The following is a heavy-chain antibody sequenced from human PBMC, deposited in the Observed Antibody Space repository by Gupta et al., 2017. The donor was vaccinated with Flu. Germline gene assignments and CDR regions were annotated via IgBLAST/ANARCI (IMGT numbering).Heavy chain of an antibody. CDR3: AHSLIYYGSGSYYTLFGGPFDY. CDR2: IYWDDDK. V-gene: IGHV2-5*02. D-gene: IGHD3-10*01. Sequence: QITLKESGPTLVKPTQTLTLTCTFSGFSLSTSGVGVGWIRQPPGKALEWLALIYWDDDKRYSPSLKSRLTITKDTSKNQVVLTMTNMDPVDTATYYCAHSLIYYGSGSYYTLFGGPFDYWGQGTLVTVSS. CDR1: GFSLSTSGVG. J-gene: IGHJ4*02.